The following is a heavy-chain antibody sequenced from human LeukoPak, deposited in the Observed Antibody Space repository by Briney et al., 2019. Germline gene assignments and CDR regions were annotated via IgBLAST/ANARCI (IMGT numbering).Heavy chain of an antibody. V-gene: IGHV3-23*01. Sequence: GGSLRLSCAASGFSFSSYSMSWVRQAPGKGLEWVSAISSSGGSTDYTDSVKGRFTISRDNSKNTLYLQMNSLRAEDTAVYYCAKKMSITAASQVDYWGQGTLVTVSS. CDR1: GFSFSSYS. D-gene: IGHD1-20*01. J-gene: IGHJ4*02. CDR3: AKKMSITAASQVDY. CDR2: ISSSGGST.